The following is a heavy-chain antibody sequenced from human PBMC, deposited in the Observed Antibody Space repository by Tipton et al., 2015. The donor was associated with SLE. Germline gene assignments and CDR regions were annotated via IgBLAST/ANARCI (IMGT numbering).Heavy chain of an antibody. CDR2: MKANSGDT. D-gene: IGHD5-24*01. Sequence: QLVQSGAEVKKPGASVMVSCQASGYTFTHYFIHWVRQAPGQVLEWMGRMKANSGDTNFAQRFQGRVTMTTDTSTSTAYMELRSLRSDDTAVYYCARDRDGYNDYWGQGTLVTVSS. J-gene: IGHJ4*02. V-gene: IGHV1-18*04. CDR3: ARDRDGYNDY. CDR1: GYTFTHYF.